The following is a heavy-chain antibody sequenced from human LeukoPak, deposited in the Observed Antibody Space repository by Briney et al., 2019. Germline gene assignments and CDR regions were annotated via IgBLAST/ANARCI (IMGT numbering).Heavy chain of an antibody. V-gene: IGHV3-48*01. D-gene: IGHD3-3*01. CDR3: ARVQGRITIFGVVLPYYYYGMDV. J-gene: IGHJ6*02. CDR2: ISSSSSTI. CDR1: GFTFSSYS. Sequence: GSLRLSCAASGFTFSSYSMNWVRQAPGKGLEWVSYISSSSSTIYYADSVKGRFTISRDNAKNSLYLQMNSLRAEDTAVYYCARVQGRITIFGVVLPYYYYGMDVWGQGTTVTVSS.